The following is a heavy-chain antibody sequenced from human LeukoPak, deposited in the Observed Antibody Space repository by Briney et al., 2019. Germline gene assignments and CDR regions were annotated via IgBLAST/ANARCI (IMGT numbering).Heavy chain of an antibody. V-gene: IGHV3-21*01. J-gene: IGHJ4*02. CDR1: GFTFSTYS. D-gene: IGHD2/OR15-2a*01. CDR2: ISSTSGYI. CDR3: ARELPTSKSRDPIDY. Sequence: GGSLRLSCAASGFTFSTYSMNWVRQAPGKGLEWVSSISSTSGYIYYADSVKGRFTISRDNAGNSLFLELNSLRVEDTAVYYCARELPTSKSRDPIDYWGQGTLVTVSS.